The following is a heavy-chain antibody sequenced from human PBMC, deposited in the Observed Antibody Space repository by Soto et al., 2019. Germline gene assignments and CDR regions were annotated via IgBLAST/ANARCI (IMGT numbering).Heavy chain of an antibody. CDR2: IWYDGSNK. D-gene: IGHD3-10*01. J-gene: IGHJ4*02. CDR1: GFTFSSYG. V-gene: IGHV3-33*01. CDR3: ARVSDYYGSGTLDY. Sequence: QVQLVESGGGVVQPGRSLRLSCAASGFTFSSYGMHWVRQAPGKGLEWVAVIWYDGSNKYYADSVKGRFTISRDNXXNTLYLQMNSLRAEDTAVYYCARVSDYYGSGTLDYWGQGTLVTVSS.